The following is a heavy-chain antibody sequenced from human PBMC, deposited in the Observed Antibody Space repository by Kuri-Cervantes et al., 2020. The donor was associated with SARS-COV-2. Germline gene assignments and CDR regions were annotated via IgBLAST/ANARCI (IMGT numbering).Heavy chain of an antibody. J-gene: IGHJ6*02. CDR1: GFTFSDYY. V-gene: IGHV3-11*01. CDR2: ISSSGSTI. Sequence: GGSLRLSCAASGFTFSDYYMSWIRQAPGKGLEWVSYISSSGSTIYYADSVKGRFTISRDNAKNSLYLQMNSQRAEDTAVYYCARTGLPGWYYYYGMDVWGQGTTVTVSS. CDR3: ARTGLPGWYYYYGMDV. D-gene: IGHD2-15*01.